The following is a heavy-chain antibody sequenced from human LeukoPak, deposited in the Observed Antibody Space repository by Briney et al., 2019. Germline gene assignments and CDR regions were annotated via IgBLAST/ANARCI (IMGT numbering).Heavy chain of an antibody. D-gene: IGHD6-6*01. CDR1: GYSFTSYW. V-gene: IGHV5-51*01. Sequence: GESLKISCKGSGYSFTSYWIGWVRQMPGKGLEWMGIIYPGDSDTRYSPSFQGQVTISADKSNSTAYLQWSSLKASDTAMYYCARREYSSSRGPDYWGQGTLVTVSS. J-gene: IGHJ4*02. CDR3: ARREYSSSRGPDY. CDR2: IYPGDSDT.